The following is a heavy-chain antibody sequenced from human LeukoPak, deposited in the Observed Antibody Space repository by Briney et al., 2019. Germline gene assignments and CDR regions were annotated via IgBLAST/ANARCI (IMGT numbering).Heavy chain of an antibody. CDR2: IYHSGST. V-gene: IGHV4-38-2*02. J-gene: IGHJ3*02. CDR1: GYSISSYYY. Sequence: PSETLSLTCIVSGYSISSYYYWGWIRQPPGKGLEWIGNIYHSGSTYYNPSLRSRVTISIDTSKNQFSLKLSSVTAADTAVYYCAREWDNWNAGAFDIWGQGTMVTVSS. D-gene: IGHD1-20*01. CDR3: AREWDNWNAGAFDI.